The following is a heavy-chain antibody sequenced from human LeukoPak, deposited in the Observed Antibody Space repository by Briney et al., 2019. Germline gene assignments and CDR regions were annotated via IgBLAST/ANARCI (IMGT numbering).Heavy chain of an antibody. CDR1: GYTFTSYD. CDR3: ARFCVDCSSTSCLYYFDY. CDR2: MNPNSGNT. J-gene: IGHJ4*02. V-gene: IGHV1-8*01. D-gene: IGHD2-2*01. Sequence: ASVKVSCKASGYTFTSYDINWVRQATGQGLEWMGWMNPNSGNTGYAQKFQGRVTMTRNTSISTAYMELSSLRSEGTAVYYCARFCVDCSSTSCLYYFDYWGQGTLVTVSS.